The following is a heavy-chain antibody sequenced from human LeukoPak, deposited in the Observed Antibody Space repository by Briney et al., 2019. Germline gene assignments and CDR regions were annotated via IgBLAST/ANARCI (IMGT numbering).Heavy chain of an antibody. CDR2: IYYTGST. D-gene: IGHD6-19*01. J-gene: IGHJ4*02. CDR3: ARRVERAVAGDFDY. Sequence: PSETLSLTCTVSGGSISSSGYYWGWIRQPPGKGLEWIGSIYYTGSTYYNPSLKSRVTISVDTSKNQFSLKLSSVTAADTAVYYCARRVERAVAGDFDYWGQGTLVTVSS. CDR1: GGSISSSGYY. V-gene: IGHV4-39*01.